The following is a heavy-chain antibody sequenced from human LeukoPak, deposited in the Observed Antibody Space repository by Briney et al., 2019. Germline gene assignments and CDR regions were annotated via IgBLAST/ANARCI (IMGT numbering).Heavy chain of an antibody. Sequence: TLSLTCTVSGGSISSGGYYWSWIRQHPGKGLEWIGYIYYSGSTYYNPSLKSRVTISVDTSKNQFSLRLNSVTAADTAVYYCARDEGYTTGFDRDYWGQGTLVTVSS. J-gene: IGHJ4*02. CDR1: GGSISSGGYY. CDR2: IYYSGST. D-gene: IGHD1-1*01. CDR3: ARDEGYTTGFDRDY. V-gene: IGHV4-31*03.